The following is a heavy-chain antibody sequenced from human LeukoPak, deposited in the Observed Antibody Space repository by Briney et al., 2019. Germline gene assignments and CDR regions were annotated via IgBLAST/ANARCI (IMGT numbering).Heavy chain of an antibody. Sequence: SEALSLTCAVYGGSFSGYYWSWIRQPPGKGLEWIGEINHSGSTNYNPSLKSRVTISVDTSKNQFSLKLSSVTAADTAVYYCAGLVVPAAIPREYAFDIWGQGTMVTVSS. J-gene: IGHJ3*02. CDR2: INHSGST. CDR1: GGSFSGYY. D-gene: IGHD2-2*02. CDR3: AGLVVPAAIPREYAFDI. V-gene: IGHV4-34*01.